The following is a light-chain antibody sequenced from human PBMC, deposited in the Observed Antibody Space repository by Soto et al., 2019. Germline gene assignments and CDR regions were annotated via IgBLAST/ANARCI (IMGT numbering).Light chain of an antibody. J-gene: IGKJ5*01. CDR2: GAS. CDR3: QQYVTSIT. V-gene: IGKV3-20*01. Sequence: DIVLTQSPGTLSLSPGDRATLSCRASQKIDITKLAWHQQKPGQAPRLLIYGASRRATGIPDRFSGTGSGTDFTLTIDRLEPEDFAVYHCQQYVTSITFGQGTRL. CDR1: QKIDITK.